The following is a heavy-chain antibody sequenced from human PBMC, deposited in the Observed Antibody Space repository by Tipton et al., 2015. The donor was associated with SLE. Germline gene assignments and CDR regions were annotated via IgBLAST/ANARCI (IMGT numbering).Heavy chain of an antibody. CDR1: GFFFDDYT. CDR3: VRASLSFGEYQLLSAEYFQH. J-gene: IGHJ1*01. V-gene: IGHV3-9*01. D-gene: IGHD2-2*01. CDR2: VSWNNDSI. Sequence: SLRLSCAASGFFFDDYTMHWVRQAPGKGLEWVSGVSWNNDSIGYADSVKGRFTISRDNAKNSLYLQMSSLRVEDTAIYYCVRASLSFGEYQLLSAEYFQHWGQGTLVTVSS.